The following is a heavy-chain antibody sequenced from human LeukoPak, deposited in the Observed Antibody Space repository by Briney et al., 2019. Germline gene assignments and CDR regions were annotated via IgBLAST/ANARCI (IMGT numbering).Heavy chain of an antibody. CDR2: IYYSGST. CDR3: ARDSGYSSGWYIDY. Sequence: PSQTLSLTCTVSGGSIGSGSYYWSWIRQPPGKGLEWIGYIYYSGSTNYNPSLKSRVTISVDTSKNQFSLKLSSVTAADTAVYYCARDSGYSSGWYIDYWGQGTLVTVSS. V-gene: IGHV4-61*01. J-gene: IGHJ4*02. CDR1: GGSIGSGSYY. D-gene: IGHD6-19*01.